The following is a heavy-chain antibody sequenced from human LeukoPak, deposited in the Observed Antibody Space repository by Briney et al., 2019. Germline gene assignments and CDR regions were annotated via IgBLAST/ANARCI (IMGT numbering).Heavy chain of an antibody. V-gene: IGHV3-21*01. CDR2: ISSSSSSYI. Sequence: GGSLRLSCAASGFTFSSYSMNWVRQAPGKGLEWVSSISSSSSSYIYYADSVKGRFTISRDNAKNSLYLQMNSLRAEDTAVYYCARDLYSGSYYMDYWGQGTLVTVSS. D-gene: IGHD1-26*01. CDR1: GFTFSSYS. CDR3: ARDLYSGSYYMDY. J-gene: IGHJ4*02.